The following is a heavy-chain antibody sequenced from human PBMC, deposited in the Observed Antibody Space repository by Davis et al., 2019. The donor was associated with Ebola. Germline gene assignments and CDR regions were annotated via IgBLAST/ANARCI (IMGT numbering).Heavy chain of an antibody. V-gene: IGHV1-18*01. CDR2: ISAYKGNT. J-gene: IGHJ4*02. CDR1: GYTFTSYG. Sequence: AASVKVSCKASGYTFTSYGISWVRQAPGQGLEWMGWISAYKGNTNYAQKLQGRVTMTTDTSTSTAYMELRSLTSDDTAVYYCARRVWVQTTEADFYDNWGQGTLVTVSS. CDR3: ARRVWVQTTEADFYDN. D-gene: IGHD3-16*01.